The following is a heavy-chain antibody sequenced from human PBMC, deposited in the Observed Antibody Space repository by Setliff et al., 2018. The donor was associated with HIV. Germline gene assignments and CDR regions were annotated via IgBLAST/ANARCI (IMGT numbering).Heavy chain of an antibody. Sequence: SETLSLTCTVSGGSISSHFWSWIRQPPGKGPEWIGSIYYSGSTNYNPSLKSRVTISVVTSKNQFSLKLSSVTAADTAVYYCARGTLYYDYVWGTPFPFDYWGQGTLVTVSS. V-gene: IGHV4-59*11. J-gene: IGHJ4*02. D-gene: IGHD3-16*01. CDR3: ARGTLYYDYVWGTPFPFDY. CDR1: GGSISSHF. CDR2: IYYSGST.